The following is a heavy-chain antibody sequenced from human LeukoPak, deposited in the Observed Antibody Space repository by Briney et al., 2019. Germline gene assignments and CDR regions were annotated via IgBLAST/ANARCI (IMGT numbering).Heavy chain of an antibody. D-gene: IGHD3-10*01. CDR1: GFTFSYYG. Sequence: GGSLRLSCAASGFTFSYYGFHWVRQAPGKGREGVSFIRFDGHDKFYAETVKGRFTISKGTSRNTLYLQMNSLRPEDTAVYYCAKDLMRDRWFGESWGQGTLVTVSS. J-gene: IGHJ5*02. CDR2: IRFDGHDK. CDR3: AKDLMRDRWFGES. V-gene: IGHV3-30*02.